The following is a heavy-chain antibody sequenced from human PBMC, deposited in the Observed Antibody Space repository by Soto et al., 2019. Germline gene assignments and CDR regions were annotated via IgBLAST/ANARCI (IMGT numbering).Heavy chain of an antibody. CDR2: ISWNSDKI. V-gene: IGHV3-9*01. CDR3: TKGVGSAGGWFDP. J-gene: IGHJ5*02. Sequence: EVQLVESGGGLVQPGMSLRLSCAASGFTFDDYAMHWVRQAPGKGLEWVSGISWNSDKIDYADSVRGRFTSSRDNAKNSLNLQMHSMRAEDTAFYSCTKGVGSAGGWFDPWGQGTLVTVSS. D-gene: IGHD3-10*01. CDR1: GFTFDDYA.